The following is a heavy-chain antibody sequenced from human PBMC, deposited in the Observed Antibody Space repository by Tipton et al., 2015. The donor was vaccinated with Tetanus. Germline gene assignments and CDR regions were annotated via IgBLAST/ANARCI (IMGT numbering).Heavy chain of an antibody. D-gene: IGHD1-1*01. CDR1: GYTFTSFG. CDR3: ARGGTMDY. J-gene: IGHJ4*02. CDR2: INTDKGST. Sequence: QVQLVQSGAEVKKPGASVKVSCKASGYTFTSFGINWVRQAPGQGLEWMGWINTDKGSTNYAQNLQVRVITTTDTSTLTAYMELRSLRSDDTAVYSCARGGTMDYWGQGTLVTVSA. V-gene: IGHV1-18*01.